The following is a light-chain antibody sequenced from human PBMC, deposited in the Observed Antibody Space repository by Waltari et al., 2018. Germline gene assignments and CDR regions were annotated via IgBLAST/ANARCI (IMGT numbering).Light chain of an antibody. CDR1: QSLLHSNGYNY. Sequence: DIVMTQSPLSLPVTPGEPASISCRSSQSLLHSNGYNYLDWYLQKPGQSPQLLIYLGSNRASGVPDRCSGSGSGTDFTLKISRVEAEDVGVYYCMQALQTPTTFGGGTKVEIK. J-gene: IGKJ4*01. V-gene: IGKV2-28*01. CDR2: LGS. CDR3: MQALQTPTT.